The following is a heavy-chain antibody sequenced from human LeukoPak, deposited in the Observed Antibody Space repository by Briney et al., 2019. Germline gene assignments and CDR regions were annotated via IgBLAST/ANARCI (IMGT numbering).Heavy chain of an antibody. Sequence: QPGGSLRLSCEASQFTFSRFAMSWIRQAPGTGLEWVSTLSGSGTATYYADSVKGRFTTSRDNSKDTRYLQMDNLRADDTAVYYCAKHLGSHSFLFYYMDVWGTGTSVIVSS. CDR2: LSGSGTAT. J-gene: IGHJ6*03. CDR3: AKHLGSHSFLFYYMDV. CDR1: QFTFSRFA. V-gene: IGHV3-23*01. D-gene: IGHD2-21*01.